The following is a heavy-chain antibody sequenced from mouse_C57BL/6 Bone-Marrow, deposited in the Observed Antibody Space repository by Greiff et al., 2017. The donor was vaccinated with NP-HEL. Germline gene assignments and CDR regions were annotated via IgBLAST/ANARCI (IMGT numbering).Heavy chain of an antibody. Sequence: EVQLQQSGAELVRPGASVKLSCTASGFNIKDDYMHWVKQRPEQGLEWIGWIDPENGDTEYASKFQGKATITADTSSNTAYLQLSSLTSEDTAVYYCTEFITTVVDWYFDVWGTGTTVTVSS. CDR1: GFNIKDDY. CDR2: IDPENGDT. D-gene: IGHD1-1*01. V-gene: IGHV14-4*01. J-gene: IGHJ1*03. CDR3: TEFITTVVDWYFDV.